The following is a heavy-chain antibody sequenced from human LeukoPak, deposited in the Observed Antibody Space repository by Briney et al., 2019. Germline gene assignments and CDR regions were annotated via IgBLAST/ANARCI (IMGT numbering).Heavy chain of an antibody. CDR1: GASITSYF. D-gene: IGHD4-17*01. Sequence: SETLSLTCTVSGASITSYFWTWIRQPPGKGLDWIAYISYSGNTNYNPSLKSRVTISIDTSKNQFSLKLSSATAADTAVYYCARADYGDHGTTFDIWGQGTMVTVSS. CDR2: ISYSGNT. V-gene: IGHV4-59*01. J-gene: IGHJ3*02. CDR3: ARADYGDHGTTFDI.